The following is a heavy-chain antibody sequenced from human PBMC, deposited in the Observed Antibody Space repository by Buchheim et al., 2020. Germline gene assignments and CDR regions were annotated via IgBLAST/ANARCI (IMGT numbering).Heavy chain of an antibody. CDR2: INHSGST. Sequence: QVQLQQWGAGLLKPSETLSLTCAVYGGSFSGYYWSWIRQPPGKGLEWIGEINHSGSTNYNPSLKSRVTISVDTSKNQFSLKLSSVTAADTAVYYCARHPYCTNGVCYRYYYGMDVWGQGTT. D-gene: IGHD2-8*01. CDR1: GGSFSGYY. J-gene: IGHJ6*02. CDR3: ARHPYCTNGVCYRYYYGMDV. V-gene: IGHV4-34*01.